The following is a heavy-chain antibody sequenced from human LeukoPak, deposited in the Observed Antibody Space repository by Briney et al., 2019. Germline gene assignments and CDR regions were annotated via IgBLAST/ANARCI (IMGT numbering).Heavy chain of an antibody. CDR1: GYTFTSYG. D-gene: IGHD3-16*01. Sequence: ASVRVSCKAAGYTFTSYGISWLRQAPGRGIEWIGWVSVYNGNRVIARNFQGRVTMTTDTSTDTASMDLRSLTSDDTAIYYCARDWGTGHNSVSHLTDFWGQGTRVTVSS. J-gene: IGHJ4*02. V-gene: IGHV1-18*01. CDR3: ARDWGTGHNSVSHLTDF. CDR2: VSVYNGNR.